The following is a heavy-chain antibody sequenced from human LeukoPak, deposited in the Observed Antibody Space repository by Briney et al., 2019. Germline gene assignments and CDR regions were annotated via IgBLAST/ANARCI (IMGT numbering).Heavy chain of an antibody. CDR1: GFTFDDYG. CDR2: INWNDGST. J-gene: IGHJ4*02. D-gene: IGHD6-13*01. V-gene: IGHV3-20*01. Sequence: GGSLRLSCAASGFTFDDYGMSWVRQAPGKGLEWVSGINWNDGSTGYADSVKGRFTISRDNAKNSLYLQMNSLRAEDTALYHCARAIAAANTQTFDYWGQGTLVTVSS. CDR3: ARAIAAANTQTFDY.